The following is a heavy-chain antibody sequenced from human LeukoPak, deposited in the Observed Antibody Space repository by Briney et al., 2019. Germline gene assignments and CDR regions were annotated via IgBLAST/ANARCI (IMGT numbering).Heavy chain of an antibody. V-gene: IGHV4-39*07. J-gene: IGHJ4*02. CDR2: IFYTGKT. CDR1: GDSISSSNSY. CDR3: ARVFDS. Sequence: SETLSLTCTVSGDSISSSNSYWGWVRQPPGKGPEWIGDIFYTGKTNYNPSLKSRVSISIDTSKNQFSLKLTSVTAADTAVYYCARVFDSWGQGTLVTVSS.